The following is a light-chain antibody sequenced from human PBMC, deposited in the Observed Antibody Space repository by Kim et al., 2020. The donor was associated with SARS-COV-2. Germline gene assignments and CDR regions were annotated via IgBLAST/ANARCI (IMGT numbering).Light chain of an antibody. CDR1: SAHSSYA. V-gene: IGLV4-69*01. CDR2: LNSDGSH. J-gene: IGLJ3*02. CDR3: QTWGTGLRV. Sequence: ASVKRTGTPSSAHSSYAIEWHQQRPEKGPRYLMILNSDGSHTRGDGIPDRFSGSSSGAERYLTNSSLQSEDEADYYCQTWGTGLRVFGGGTQLTVL.